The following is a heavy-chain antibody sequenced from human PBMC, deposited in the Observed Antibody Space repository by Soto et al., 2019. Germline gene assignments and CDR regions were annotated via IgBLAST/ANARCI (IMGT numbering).Heavy chain of an antibody. CDR3: ARHGGKLEPNYYYYGMDV. V-gene: IGHV5-51*07. D-gene: IGHD1-1*01. CDR1: GYSFTSYW. Sequence: GESLKISCKGSGYSFTSYWIGWVHQMPGKGLEWMGIIYPGDSDTRYSPSFQGQVTISADKSISTAYLQWSSLKASDTAMYYCARHGGKLEPNYYYYGMDVWGQGTTVTVSS. J-gene: IGHJ6*02. CDR2: IYPGDSDT.